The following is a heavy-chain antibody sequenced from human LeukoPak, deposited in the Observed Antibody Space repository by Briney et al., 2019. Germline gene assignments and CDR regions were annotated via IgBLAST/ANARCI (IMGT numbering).Heavy chain of an antibody. D-gene: IGHD3-16*01. CDR3: ARDPTSAGWFDP. CDR2: ISSSSSYI. CDR1: GFTFSSYS. V-gene: IGHV3-21*01. Sequence: GRSLRLSCAASGFTFSSYSMNWVRQAPGKGLEWVSSISSSSSYIYYADSVKGRFTISRDNAKNSLYLQMNSLRAEDTAVYYCARDPTSAGWFDPWGQGTLVTVSS. J-gene: IGHJ5*02.